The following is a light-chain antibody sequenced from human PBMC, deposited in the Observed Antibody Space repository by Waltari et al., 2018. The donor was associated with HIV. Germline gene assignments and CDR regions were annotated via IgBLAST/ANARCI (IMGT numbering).Light chain of an antibody. V-gene: IGKV1-39*01. CDR3: QQSYSTPYT. CDR2: AAS. J-gene: IGKJ2*01. CDR1: QSISSY. Sequence: DIQMTQSPSSLSASVGDRVTITCRASQSISSYLNWYQQKPGKAPKLLIYAASSLQSGVPSRFSGSGSGTDFTLTISSLQPEDFATYYCQQSYSTPYTFGQETKLEIK.